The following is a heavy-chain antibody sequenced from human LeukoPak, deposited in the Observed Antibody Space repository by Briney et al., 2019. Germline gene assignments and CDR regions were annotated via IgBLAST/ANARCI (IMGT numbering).Heavy chain of an antibody. CDR2: INHSGST. J-gene: IGHJ6*03. Sequence: SETLSLTCAVYGGSFSGYYWSWIRRPPGKGLEWIGEINHSGSTNYNPSLKSRVTISVDTSKNQFSLKLSSVTAADTAVYYCARGPTVVTHSYYYYYMDVWGKGTTVTVSS. V-gene: IGHV4-34*01. D-gene: IGHD4-23*01. CDR1: GGSFSGYY. CDR3: ARGPTVVTHSYYYYYMDV.